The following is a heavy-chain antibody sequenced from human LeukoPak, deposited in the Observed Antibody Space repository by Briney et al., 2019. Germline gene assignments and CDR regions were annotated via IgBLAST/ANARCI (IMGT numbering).Heavy chain of an antibody. CDR1: GFNSSAYV. CDR3: ATEAVY. Sequence: GGSLRLSCVASGFNSSAYVMSWFRQAPGKGLEWVSSISGSGRSLYYADSIKGRFNISRDNSKNILYLQMDRLRAEDTAIYYCATEAVYWGQGALVTVSS. CDR2: ISGSGRSL. J-gene: IGHJ4*02. V-gene: IGHV3-23*01.